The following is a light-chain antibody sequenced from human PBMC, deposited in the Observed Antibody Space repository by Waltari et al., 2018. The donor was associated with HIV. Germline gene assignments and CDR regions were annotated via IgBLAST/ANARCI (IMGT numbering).Light chain of an antibody. Sequence: IVLTQSPGTLSLSPGERATLSCRASQSISNYLAWYQQRPGQAPRLLIYDASNRATGIPARFRGSGYGTDFTLTISSLEPEDFAVYFCHQRSDWRTFGQGTKLEIK. CDR2: DAS. CDR3: HQRSDWRT. CDR1: QSISNY. V-gene: IGKV3-11*01. J-gene: IGKJ2*01.